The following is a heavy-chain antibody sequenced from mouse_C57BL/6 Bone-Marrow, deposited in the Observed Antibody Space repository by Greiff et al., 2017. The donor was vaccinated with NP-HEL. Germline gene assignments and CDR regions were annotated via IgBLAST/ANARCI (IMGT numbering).Heavy chain of an antibody. CDR1: GYTFTGYW. D-gene: IGHD2-4*01. J-gene: IGHJ3*01. CDR3: ARYHYDYDDVPAWFAY. CDR2: ILPGSGST. Sequence: QVQLQQSGAELMKPGASVKLSCKATGYTFTGYWIEWVKQRPGHGLEWIGEILPGSGSTNYNEKFKGKATFTADTSSNTAYMQLSSLTTEDSAIYYCARYHYDYDDVPAWFAYWGQGTLVTVSA. V-gene: IGHV1-9*01.